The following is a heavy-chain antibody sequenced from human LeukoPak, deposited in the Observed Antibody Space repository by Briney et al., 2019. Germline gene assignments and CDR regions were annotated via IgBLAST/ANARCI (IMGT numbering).Heavy chain of an antibody. J-gene: IGHJ2*01. Sequence: GGSLRLSCAASGFTFTGYAMLWVRQAPGKGLEWVAVISSDGSNKYYADSVKGRFTISRDNSKNTLYLQMNSLRAEDTAVYYCARGGSSGRWYFDLWGRGTLVTVSS. V-gene: IGHV3-30*14. CDR2: ISSDGSNK. CDR3: ARGGSSGRWYFDL. CDR1: GFTFTGYA. D-gene: IGHD6-19*01.